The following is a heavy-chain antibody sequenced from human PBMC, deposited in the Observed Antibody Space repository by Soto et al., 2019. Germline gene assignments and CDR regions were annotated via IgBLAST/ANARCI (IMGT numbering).Heavy chain of an antibody. CDR1: GDSISTGNSISSYF. V-gene: IGHV4-61*01. Sequence: QVQLQESGPGLVKPSETLSLTCTVSGDSISTGNSISSYFWSWIRQPPGKGLERIGYIYYTGSTNYNASLNSRVTISLAPSKNQYSLRLTSVTAADTAVYFCARRVRGGSEYFDYWGQGTLVTVSS. J-gene: IGHJ4*02. CDR3: ARRVRGGSEYFDY. D-gene: IGHD3-10*01. CDR2: IYYTGST.